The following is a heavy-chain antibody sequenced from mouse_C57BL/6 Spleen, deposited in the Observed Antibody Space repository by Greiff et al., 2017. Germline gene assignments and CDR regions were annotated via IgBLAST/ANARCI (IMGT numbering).Heavy chain of an antibody. J-gene: IGHJ2*01. Sequence: EVNVVESGGGLVQPGGSMKLSCVASGFTFSNYWMNWVRQSPEKGLEWVAQIRLKSDNYATHYAESVKGRFTISRDDSKSSVYLQMNNLRAVDTVIYYCTALIIYDYGSSVRNYFDYWGQGTTLTVSS. D-gene: IGHD1-1*01. CDR3: TALIIYDYGSSVRNYFDY. V-gene: IGHV6-3*01. CDR2: IRLKSDNYAT. CDR1: GFTFSNYW.